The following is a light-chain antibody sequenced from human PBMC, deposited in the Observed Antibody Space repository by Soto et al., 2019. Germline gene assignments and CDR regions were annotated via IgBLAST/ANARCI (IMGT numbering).Light chain of an antibody. CDR3: QDYGSSPQT. CDR2: AAS. CDR1: QSVSSNY. Sequence: EIVLTQSPATLSLSPGERATLSCRASQSVSSNYLGWYQQKPGQAPRLLIYAASSRATGIPDRFSGSGSGTDFTLTISRLEPEDFAVYYCQDYGSSPQTFGQGTKVDIK. J-gene: IGKJ1*01. V-gene: IGKV3-20*01.